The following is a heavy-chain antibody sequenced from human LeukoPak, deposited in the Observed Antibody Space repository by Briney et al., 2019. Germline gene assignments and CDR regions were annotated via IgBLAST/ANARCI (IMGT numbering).Heavy chain of an antibody. CDR1: GYTFTSYG. D-gene: IGHD2-2*01. Sequence: ASVKVSCKASGYTFTSYGISWVRQAPGQGLEWMGWISAYNGNTNYAQKLQGRVTMTTDTSTSTAYMELRSLRSDDTAVYYCARWGGLDCSSTSCYDYYYYGMDVWGQGTTVTVSS. J-gene: IGHJ6*02. V-gene: IGHV1-18*01. CDR3: ARWGGLDCSSTSCYDYYYYGMDV. CDR2: ISAYNGNT.